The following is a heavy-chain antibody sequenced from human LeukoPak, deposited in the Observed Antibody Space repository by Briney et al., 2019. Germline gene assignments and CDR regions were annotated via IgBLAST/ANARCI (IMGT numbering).Heavy chain of an antibody. CDR3: ARDLGPYCSSTSCYPASYYFDY. CDR2: INPNSGGT. Sequence: GASVKVSCKASGYTFTGYYMHWVRQAPGQGLEWMGWINPNSGGTNYAQKFQGRVTMTRDTSISTAYMELSRLRSDDTAVYYCARDLGPYCSSTSCYPASYYFDYWGQGTLVTVSS. V-gene: IGHV1-2*02. D-gene: IGHD2-2*01. J-gene: IGHJ4*02. CDR1: GYTFTGYY.